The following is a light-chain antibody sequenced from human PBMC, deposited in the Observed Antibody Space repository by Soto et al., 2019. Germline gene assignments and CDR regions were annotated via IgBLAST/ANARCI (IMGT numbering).Light chain of an antibody. Sequence: MTQSPATVSVTPGERATLSCRASQSVSSNLAWYQQRPGQAPRLLIYGASTRATGIPGRFSGSGSGTEFTLTISSLQSEDFAVYYCQQYNNWPQPFGQGSMVAIK. CDR3: QQYNNWPQP. J-gene: IGKJ1*01. V-gene: IGKV3-15*01. CDR1: QSVSSN. CDR2: GAS.